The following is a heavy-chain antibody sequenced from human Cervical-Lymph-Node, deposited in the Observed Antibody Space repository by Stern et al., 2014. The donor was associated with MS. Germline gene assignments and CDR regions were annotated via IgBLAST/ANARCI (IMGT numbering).Heavy chain of an antibody. D-gene: IGHD2/OR15-2a*01. CDR2: IGWNSATI. Sequence: QLVESGGGLVQPGRSLRLSCIASGFSFGDYAIHWVRQVPGKGLEWVSGIGWNSATIGYADAVKGRFTIARDNARNSLYLEINSLRPEDTALYYCAKGGFLGYYAGLDVWGQGTPVTVSS. CDR3: AKGGFLGYYAGLDV. J-gene: IGHJ6*02. V-gene: IGHV3-9*01. CDR1: GFSFGDYA.